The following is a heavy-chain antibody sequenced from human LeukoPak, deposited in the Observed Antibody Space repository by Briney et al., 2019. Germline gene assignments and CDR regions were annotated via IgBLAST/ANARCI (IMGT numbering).Heavy chain of an antibody. CDR1: GYTFTSYG. D-gene: IGHD3-3*01. V-gene: IGHV1-18*01. Sequence: ASVKVSCKASGYTFTSYGISWVRQAPGQGLEWMGWISAYNGNTNYAQKLQGRVTMTTDTSTSTAYMELRSLRSDDTAVYYCARGVARYYDFWSGYYTYYYYYMDVWGKGTTVTVSS. CDR2: ISAYNGNT. CDR3: ARGVARYYDFWSGYYTYYYYYMDV. J-gene: IGHJ6*03.